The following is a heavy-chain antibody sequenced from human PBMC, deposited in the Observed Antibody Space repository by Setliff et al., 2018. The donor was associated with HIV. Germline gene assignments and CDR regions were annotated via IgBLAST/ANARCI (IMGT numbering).Heavy chain of an antibody. Sequence: PSETLSLTCAVYGESFSGYYWSWIRQPAGKGLEWLGEINHSGRAKYNPSLRSRLTISVDTSKNQISLKMTSVTAADTAVYFCARSPAAEGYWGQGTLVTVS. CDR3: ARSPAAEGY. CDR2: INHSGRA. D-gene: IGHD6-13*01. CDR1: GESFSGYY. J-gene: IGHJ4*02. V-gene: IGHV4-34*01.